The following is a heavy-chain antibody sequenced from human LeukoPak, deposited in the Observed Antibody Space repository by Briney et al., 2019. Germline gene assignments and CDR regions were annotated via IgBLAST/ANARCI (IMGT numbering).Heavy chain of an antibody. CDR3: AKGYYYGSGSFRWFDP. CDR1: GFTFSSYA. V-gene: IGHV3-23*01. Sequence: GVSLRLSCADSGFTFSSYAMSWVRQTPGKGLEWVSAISAGGGTTYYAECVKGRYTISRDKSKNTLYLQMNSLRAEDTAVYYCAKGYYYGSGSFRWFDPWGQGTLVTVSS. CDR2: ISAGGGTT. J-gene: IGHJ5*02. D-gene: IGHD3-10*01.